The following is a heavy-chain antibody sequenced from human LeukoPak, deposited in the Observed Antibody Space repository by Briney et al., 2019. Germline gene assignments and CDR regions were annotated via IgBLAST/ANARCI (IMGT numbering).Heavy chain of an antibody. D-gene: IGHD6-19*01. CDR2: IFHIGST. CDR3: ARVSQNSGRDY. V-gene: IGHV4-59*08. CDR1: GGSISSHY. J-gene: IGHJ4*02. Sequence: PSETLSLTCTVSGGSISSHYWSWIRQPPGKGLEWIGFIFHIGSTNYNPSLKSRVTISVDTSKNQFSLKLSSVTAADTAVYYCARVSQNSGRDYWGQGTQVTVSS.